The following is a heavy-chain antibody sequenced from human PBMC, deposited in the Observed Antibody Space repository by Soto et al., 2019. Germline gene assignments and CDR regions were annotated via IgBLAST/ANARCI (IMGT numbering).Heavy chain of an antibody. CDR2: ISGSGGST. CDR3: AKDLRYRYGDIY. CDR1: GFTFSSYV. J-gene: IGHJ4*02. Sequence: GGSLRLSCAASGFTFSSYVMSWVRQAPGKGLGWVSAISGSGGSTYYADSVKGRFTISRDNYKNTLYLQMNSLRAEDTAVYYCAKDLRYRYGDIYWGQGTLVTVSS. V-gene: IGHV3-23*01. D-gene: IGHD5-18*01.